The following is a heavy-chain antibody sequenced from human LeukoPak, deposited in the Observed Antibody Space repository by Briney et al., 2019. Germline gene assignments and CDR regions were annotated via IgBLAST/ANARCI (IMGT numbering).Heavy chain of an antibody. Sequence: GGSLRLSCAASGFTFDDYAMHWVRQARGKGLEWVSGISWNSGSIGYADSVKGRFTISRDNAKNSLYLQMNSLRAEDTALYYCAKDDYDVLTGSGGFDYWGQGTLVTVSS. CDR2: ISWNSGSI. V-gene: IGHV3-9*01. J-gene: IGHJ4*02. CDR1: GFTFDDYA. CDR3: AKDDYDVLTGSGGFDY. D-gene: IGHD3-9*01.